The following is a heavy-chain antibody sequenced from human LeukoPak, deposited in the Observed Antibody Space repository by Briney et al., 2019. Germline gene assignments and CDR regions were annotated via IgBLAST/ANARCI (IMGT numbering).Heavy chain of an antibody. CDR2: ISGTIGDT. CDR3: VRLFRGVRGYFDY. CDR1: GFTFSHYA. V-gene: IGHV3-23*01. Sequence: GGSLRLSCVGSGFTFSHYAMAWVRQAPGKGLEWVSTISGTIGDTYYADSVKGRFTISRDHSKDTLSLQMSSLRSEDTAEYFCVRLFRGVRGYFDYWGQGTLVTVSS. D-gene: IGHD3-10*01. J-gene: IGHJ4*02.